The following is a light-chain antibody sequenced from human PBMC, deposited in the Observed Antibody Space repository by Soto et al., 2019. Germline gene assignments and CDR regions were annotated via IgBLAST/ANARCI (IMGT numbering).Light chain of an antibody. Sequence: PGERATLSCGASQSVSSNLAWYQQKPGQAPRLLIYDASNRATGIPARFSGSGSGTEFTLTISSLQSEDFAIYYCQQYHIWLTFGGGTKVDIK. CDR2: DAS. V-gene: IGKV3-15*01. CDR3: QQYHIWLT. CDR1: QSVSSN. J-gene: IGKJ4*01.